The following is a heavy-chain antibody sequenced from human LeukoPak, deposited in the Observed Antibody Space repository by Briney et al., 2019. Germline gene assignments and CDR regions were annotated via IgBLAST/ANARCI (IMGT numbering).Heavy chain of an antibody. V-gene: IGHV3-74*01. CDR2: INTDGSST. CDR3: VRDRDSSGWSGGFDY. J-gene: IGHJ4*02. Sequence: GGSLRLSCAASGFTFSSYWMHWVRQAPGKGLVWVSRINTDGSSTSYADSVKGRFTISRDNAKNTLYLQMNSLRAEDTAVYYCVRDRDSSGWSGGFDYWGQGTPVTVSS. CDR1: GFTFSSYW. D-gene: IGHD6-19*01.